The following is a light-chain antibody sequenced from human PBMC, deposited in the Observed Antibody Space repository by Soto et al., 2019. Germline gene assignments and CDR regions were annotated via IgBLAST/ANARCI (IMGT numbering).Light chain of an antibody. V-gene: IGKV1-5*01. Sequence: DIVMTQAPSNLSASVGDRVTITCRASHSVSDSLAWYQQKPGKAPKVLIYDASRLQGGVPSRFSGSGSGTEFTLTISGLQPDDFATYYCQQYNTYSGTFGQGTKVDIK. CDR3: QQYNTYSGT. CDR1: HSVSDS. CDR2: DAS. J-gene: IGKJ1*01.